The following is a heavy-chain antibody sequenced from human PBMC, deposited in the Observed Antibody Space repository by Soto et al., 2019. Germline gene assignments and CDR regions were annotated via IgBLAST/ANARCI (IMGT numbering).Heavy chain of an antibody. D-gene: IGHD6-13*01. CDR2: ISGSDGST. CDR1: GFSFSSYA. Sequence: PGGSLRLSCVASGFSFSSYAMSWVRQAPGKGLEWVSVISGSDGSTYYADSVKGRFTISRDNSKNTLYLQMNNLRAEDTAVYYCARDRERDAWYEDYWGQGTLVTVSS. J-gene: IGHJ4*02. V-gene: IGHV3-23*01. CDR3: ARDRERDAWYEDY.